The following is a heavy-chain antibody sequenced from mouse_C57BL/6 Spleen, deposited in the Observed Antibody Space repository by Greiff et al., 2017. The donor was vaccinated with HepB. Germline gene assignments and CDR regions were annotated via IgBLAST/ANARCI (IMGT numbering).Heavy chain of an antibody. CDR2: IDPSDSYT. Sequence: VQLQQPGAELVRPGTSVKLSCKASGYTFTSYWMHWVKQRPGQGLEWIGVIDPSDSYTNYNQKFKGKATLTVDTSSSTAYMQLSSLTSEDSAVYYCARLITTRFYYAMDYWGQGTSVTVSS. CDR3: ARLITTRFYYAMDY. J-gene: IGHJ4*01. D-gene: IGHD2-4*01. V-gene: IGHV1-59*01. CDR1: GYTFTSYW.